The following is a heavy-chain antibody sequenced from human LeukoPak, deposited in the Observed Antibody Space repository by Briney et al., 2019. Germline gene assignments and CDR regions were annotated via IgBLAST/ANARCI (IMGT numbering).Heavy chain of an antibody. V-gene: IGHV3-48*04. Sequence: GGSLRLSCAASGFTFSSYSMNWVRQAPGKGLEWVSYISSSSSTIYYADSVKGRFTISRDNAKNSLYLQMNSLRAEDTAVYYCASGIQSVVVILEAAFDIWGQGTMVTVSS. CDR2: ISSSSSTI. D-gene: IGHD3-22*01. J-gene: IGHJ3*02. CDR1: GFTFSSYS. CDR3: ASGIQSVVVILEAAFDI.